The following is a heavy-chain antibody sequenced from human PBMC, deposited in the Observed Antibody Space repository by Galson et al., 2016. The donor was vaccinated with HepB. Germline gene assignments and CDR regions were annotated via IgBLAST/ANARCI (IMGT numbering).Heavy chain of an antibody. Sequence: QSGAEVKQPGESLKISCKTSGYNFNIYWIAWVRQMPGTGPEWMGIIYPGDSDTRNSPSFQGQVTISADKSISTAYLQWSSLKASDTAMFYCARVFWPPHRDRYYYGMDVWGQGTTVTVSS. J-gene: IGHJ6*02. CDR3: ARVFWPPHRDRYYYGMDV. V-gene: IGHV5-51*01. D-gene: IGHD3-3*01. CDR2: IYPGDSDT. CDR1: GYNFNIYW.